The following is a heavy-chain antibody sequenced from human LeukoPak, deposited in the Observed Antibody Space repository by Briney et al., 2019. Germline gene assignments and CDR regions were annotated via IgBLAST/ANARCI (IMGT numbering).Heavy chain of an antibody. D-gene: IGHD2/OR15-2a*01. CDR3: ARELKVGNTGYYLDY. V-gene: IGHV4-59*01. CDR1: GDSISKYY. J-gene: IGHJ4*02. Sequence: SETLSLTCTVSGDSISKYYWSWIRQPPEGVLEWIGYIYYSGSNNYNPSLKSRVTMSVDTSKNQFSLKLTSETAADTALYYCARELKVGNTGYYLDYWGQGTLVTVSP. CDR2: IYYSGSN.